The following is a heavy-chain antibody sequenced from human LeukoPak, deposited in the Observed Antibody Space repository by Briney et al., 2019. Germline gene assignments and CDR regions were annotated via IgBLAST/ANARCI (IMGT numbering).Heavy chain of an antibody. J-gene: IGHJ4*02. CDR2: IYYIGST. Sequence: PSETLSLTCTASGGSINSGSYYWGWIRQPPGKGLEWIGSIYYIGSTYYNSSLKSRVAISVDSSKNQFSLKLSSVTAADTAMYYCARLLYNWNGADYWGQGTLVTVSS. V-gene: IGHV4-39*01. D-gene: IGHD1-20*01. CDR1: GGSINSGSYY. CDR3: ARLLYNWNGADY.